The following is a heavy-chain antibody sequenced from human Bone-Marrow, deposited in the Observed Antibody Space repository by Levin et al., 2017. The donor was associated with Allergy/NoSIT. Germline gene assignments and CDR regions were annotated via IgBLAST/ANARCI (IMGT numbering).Heavy chain of an antibody. D-gene: IGHD2-8*02. CDR2: IDWDDEK. CDR3: ARMGRILSGRNFDY. Sequence: SGPTLVKPTQTLTLTCSFSGFSLSTTGMSVSWIRQPPGKALEWLALIDWDDEKFYSAYLRTRLTISKDTANNQVLLTFTNLDPLDTATYYCARMGRILSGRNFDYWGQGTLVAVSS. CDR1: GFSLSTTGMS. V-gene: IGHV2-70*01. J-gene: IGHJ4*02.